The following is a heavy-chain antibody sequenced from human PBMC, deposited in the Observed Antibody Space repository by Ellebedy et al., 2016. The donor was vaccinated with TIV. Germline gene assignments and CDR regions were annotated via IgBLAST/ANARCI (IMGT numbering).Heavy chain of an antibody. CDR3: ARAGYGDYRPFDY. CDR1: GFTFSSYS. CDR2: IWYDGSNK. V-gene: IGHV3-33*08. J-gene: IGHJ4*02. Sequence: GESLKISXAASGFTFSSYSMNWIRQAPGKGLEWVAVIWYDGSNKYYADSVKGRFTISRDNSKNTLYLQMNSLRAEDTAVYYCARAGYGDYRPFDYWGQGTLVTVSS. D-gene: IGHD4-17*01.